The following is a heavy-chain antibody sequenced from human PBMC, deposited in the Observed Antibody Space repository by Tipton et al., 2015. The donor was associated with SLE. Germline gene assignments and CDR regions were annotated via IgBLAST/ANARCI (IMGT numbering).Heavy chain of an antibody. V-gene: IGHV4-39*07. Sequence: TLSLTCTVSGGSISSSSYYWGWIRQPPGKGLEWIGSIYYSGSTYYNPSLKSRVTISVDTSKNQFSLKLRSVTAADTAVYYCAREDIVIVPAAAGWAFDIWGQGTMVTVSS. D-gene: IGHD2-2*01. CDR3: AREDIVIVPAAAGWAFDI. CDR2: IYYSGST. J-gene: IGHJ3*02. CDR1: GGSISSSSYY.